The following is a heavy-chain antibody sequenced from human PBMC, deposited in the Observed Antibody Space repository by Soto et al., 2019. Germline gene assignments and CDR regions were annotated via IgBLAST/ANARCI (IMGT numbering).Heavy chain of an antibody. CDR2: IYWNDDE. J-gene: IGHJ5*02. Sequence: SGPTLVNPTQTLTLTCTFSGFSLTTSGVVVGWIRQPPGKALEWLALIYWNDDERYSPSLRGRLTITKDTSKNQVVLAMTNMDPVDTATYYCAHHTITPATNWFDPWGLGTLVTVSS. V-gene: IGHV2-5*01. CDR1: GFSLTTSGVV. CDR3: AHHTITPATNWFDP. D-gene: IGHD2-2*01.